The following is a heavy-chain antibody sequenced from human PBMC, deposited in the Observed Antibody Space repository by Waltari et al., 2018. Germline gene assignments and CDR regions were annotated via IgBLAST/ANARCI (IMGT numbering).Heavy chain of an antibody. CDR1: GGSISSYY. J-gene: IGHJ3*02. CDR2: IYTSGST. Sequence: QVQLQESGPGLVKPSETLSLTCTVSGGSISSYYWSWIRQPAGKGLEWIGRIYTSGSTNYNPSLKSRVTRSVDTSKNQFSLKLSSVTAADTAVYYCAREFKGDYVWGSYRYNAFDIWGQGTMVTVSS. V-gene: IGHV4-4*07. D-gene: IGHD3-16*02. CDR3: AREFKGDYVWGSYRYNAFDI.